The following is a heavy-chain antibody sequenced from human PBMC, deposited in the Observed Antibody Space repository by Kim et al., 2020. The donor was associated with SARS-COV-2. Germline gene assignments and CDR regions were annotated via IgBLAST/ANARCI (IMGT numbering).Heavy chain of an antibody. CDR3: AKGYGSGSYYGDY. Sequence: YADAVKGRFTISRDNSKNTVYLQMNSLRAEDTAVYYCAKGYGSGSYYGDYWGQGTLVTVSS. V-gene: IGHV3-23*01. D-gene: IGHD3-10*01. J-gene: IGHJ4*02.